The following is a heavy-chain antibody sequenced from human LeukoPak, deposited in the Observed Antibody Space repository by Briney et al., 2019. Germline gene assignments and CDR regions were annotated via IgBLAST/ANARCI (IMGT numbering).Heavy chain of an antibody. CDR2: IRYDGSNK. CDR1: GFTFRNSG. V-gene: IGHV3-30*02. CDR3: AKRYCSSTSCHHMNHGDY. J-gene: IGHJ4*02. Sequence: GGSLRLSCAASGFTFRNSGMHWVRQAPGKGLEWVAFIRYDGSNKYYADSVKGRFTISRDNSKNTLYLQMNSLRAEDTAVYYCAKRYCSSTSCHHMNHGDYWGQGTLVTVSS. D-gene: IGHD2-2*01.